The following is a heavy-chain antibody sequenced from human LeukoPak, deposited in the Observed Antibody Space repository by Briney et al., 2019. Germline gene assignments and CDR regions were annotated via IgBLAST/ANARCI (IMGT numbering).Heavy chain of an antibody. Sequence: GGSLRLSCAASGFTFNSYSMNWVRQAPGKGLEWVSSISPSSIYIYFAESVKGRFSISRDNAKNSVYLQMNSLRAEDTAVYYCANPPSPSADYWGQGTLVTVSS. V-gene: IGHV3-21*04. CDR1: GFTFNSYS. CDR3: ANPPSPSADY. D-gene: IGHD2-2*01. CDR2: ISPSSIYI. J-gene: IGHJ4*02.